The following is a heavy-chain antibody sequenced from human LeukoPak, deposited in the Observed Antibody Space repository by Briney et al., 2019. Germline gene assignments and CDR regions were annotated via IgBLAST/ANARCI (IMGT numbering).Heavy chain of an antibody. D-gene: IGHD4-17*01. J-gene: IGHJ5*02. CDR2: ISSSSSYI. Sequence: GGSLRLSCAASGFTFSSYSMNWVRQAPGKGLEWVSSISSSSSYIYYADSVKGRFTISRDNAKNSLYLQMNSLRAEDTAVHYCARDHSTVTTLWFDPWGQGTLVTVSS. V-gene: IGHV3-21*01. CDR1: GFTFSSYS. CDR3: ARDHSTVTTLWFDP.